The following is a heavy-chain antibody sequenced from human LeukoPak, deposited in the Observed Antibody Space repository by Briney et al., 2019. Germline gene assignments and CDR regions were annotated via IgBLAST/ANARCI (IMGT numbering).Heavy chain of an antibody. CDR2: ILPDGSEK. V-gene: IGHV3-7*01. CDR3: GRLARNAWYAVDY. J-gene: IGHJ4*02. CDR1: DFTFSFYW. Sequence: GGSLRLSCAASDFTFSFYWMTWVRQAPGEGLEWVANILPDGSEKYYLDSVKGRFTISRNNPTNSLYLQINSLRAEDTALYYCGRLARNAWYAVDYWGQGTLVTVSS. D-gene: IGHD6-19*01.